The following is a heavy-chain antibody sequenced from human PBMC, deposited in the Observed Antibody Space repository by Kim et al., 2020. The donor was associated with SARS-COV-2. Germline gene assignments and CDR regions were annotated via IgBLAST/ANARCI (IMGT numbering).Heavy chain of an antibody. J-gene: IGHJ4*02. CDR1: GFTFSSYA. Sequence: GGSLRLSCAASGFTFSSYALNWVRQAPGKGLEWVSGISGSGGSTYYADSVKGRFTISRDNSKNTLYLQMNSLRAEDTAVYYCAKDSTDRPPGYSSTWYQTGNNFDYWGQGTLVTVSS. D-gene: IGHD6-13*01. CDR2: ISGSGGST. V-gene: IGHV3-23*01. CDR3: AKDSTDRPPGYSSTWYQTGNNFDY.